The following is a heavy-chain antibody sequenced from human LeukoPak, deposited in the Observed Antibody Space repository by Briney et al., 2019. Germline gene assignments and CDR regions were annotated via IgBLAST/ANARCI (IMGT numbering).Heavy chain of an antibody. CDR2: INHSGST. V-gene: IGHV4-34*01. J-gene: IGHJ4*02. D-gene: IGHD6-6*01. Sequence: PSETLSLTCAVYGGSFSGYYWSWIRQPPGKGLEWIGEINHSGSTNYNPSLKSRVTISVDTSKNQFSLKLSSVTAADTAVYYCARVLASSSSQQFDSWGQGTLVTVSS. CDR1: GGSFSGYY. CDR3: ARVLASSSSQQFDS.